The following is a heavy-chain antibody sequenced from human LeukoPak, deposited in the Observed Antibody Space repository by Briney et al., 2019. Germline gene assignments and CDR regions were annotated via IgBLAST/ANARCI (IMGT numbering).Heavy chain of an antibody. CDR1: GYTFTGYY. Sequence: ASVKVSCKASGYTFTGYYMHWVRQAPGQGLEWMGWINPNSGGTNYAQKFQGWVTMTRDTSISTAYMELSRLRSDDTAVYYCARERYYYGSGSPPGYWGQGTLVTVSS. CDR3: ARERYYYGSGSPPGY. J-gene: IGHJ4*02. V-gene: IGHV1-2*04. D-gene: IGHD3-10*01. CDR2: INPNSGGT.